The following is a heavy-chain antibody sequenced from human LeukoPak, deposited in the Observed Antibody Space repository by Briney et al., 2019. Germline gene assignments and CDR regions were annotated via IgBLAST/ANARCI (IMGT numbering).Heavy chain of an antibody. Sequence: ASVKVSCKASGYTFTGYYMHWVRQAPGQGLEWMGRINPNSGGTNYAQKFQGRVTMTRDTSISTAYMELSRLRSDDTAVYYCASTGVVPAAPYYFDYWGQGTLVTVSS. CDR1: GYTFTGYY. CDR3: ASTGVVPAAPYYFDY. V-gene: IGHV1-2*02. J-gene: IGHJ4*02. CDR2: INPNSGGT. D-gene: IGHD2-2*01.